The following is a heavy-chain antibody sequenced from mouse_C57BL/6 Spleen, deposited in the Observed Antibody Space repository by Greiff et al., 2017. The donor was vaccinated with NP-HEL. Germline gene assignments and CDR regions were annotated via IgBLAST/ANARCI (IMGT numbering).Heavy chain of an antibody. CDR3: TRDWDYDRAMDY. CDR1: GYTFTDYE. J-gene: IGHJ4*01. V-gene: IGHV1-15*01. CDR2: IDPETGGT. D-gene: IGHD2-4*01. Sequence: QVQLKQSGAELVRPGASVTLSCKASGYTFTDYEMHWVKQTPVHGLEWIGAIDPETGGTAYNQKFKGKAILTADKSSSTAYMELRSLTSEDSAVYYCTRDWDYDRAMDYWGQGTSVTVSS.